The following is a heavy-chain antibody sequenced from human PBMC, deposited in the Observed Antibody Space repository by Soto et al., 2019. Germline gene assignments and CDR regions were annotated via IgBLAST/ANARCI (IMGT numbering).Heavy chain of an antibody. J-gene: IGHJ6*04. Sequence: EVQLVESGGGLVQPGGCLKLSCAASGFTFSTHSMNWVRQAPGRGLEWVSYIHSSSSWEVYADSVRGRFTVSRDNAKNSLYLQMSSLRAEDTAVYYCVFDFWLVPTVWGKGTTVTVSS. CDR1: GFTFSTHS. D-gene: IGHD3-3*01. CDR3: VFDFWLVPTV. V-gene: IGHV3-48*01. CDR2: IHSSSSWE.